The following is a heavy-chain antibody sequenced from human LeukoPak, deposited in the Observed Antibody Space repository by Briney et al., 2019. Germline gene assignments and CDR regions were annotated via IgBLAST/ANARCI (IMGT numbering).Heavy chain of an antibody. CDR1: GFTFSSYG. D-gene: IGHD3-22*01. V-gene: IGHV3-30*18. J-gene: IGHJ6*02. CDR2: ISYDGSNK. Sequence: GRSLRLSCAASGFTFSSYGMHWVRQAPGKGLEWVAVISYDGSNKYYADSVKGRFTISRDNSKNMLYLQMNSLRAEDTAVYYCAKDLRYDSSGYPTHYYYYGMDVWGQGTTVTVSS. CDR3: AKDLRYDSSGYPTHYYYYGMDV.